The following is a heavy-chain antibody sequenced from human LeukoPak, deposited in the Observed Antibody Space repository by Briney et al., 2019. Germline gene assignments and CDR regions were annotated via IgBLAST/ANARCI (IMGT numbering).Heavy chain of an antibody. V-gene: IGHV4-34*01. J-gene: IGHJ3*02. CDR2: INHSGGT. CDR1: GGSFSGYY. Sequence: SETLSLTCAVYGGSFSGYYWSWIRQPPGKGLEWIGEINHSGGTNYNPSLKSRVTISVDTSKNQFSLKLSSVTAADTAVYYCARGWAMIDAFDIWGQGTMVTVSS. CDR3: ARGWAMIDAFDI. D-gene: IGHD3-22*01.